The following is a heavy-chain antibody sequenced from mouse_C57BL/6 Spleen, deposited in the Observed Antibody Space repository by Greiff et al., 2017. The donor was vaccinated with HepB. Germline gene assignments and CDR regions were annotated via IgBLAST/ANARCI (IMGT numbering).Heavy chain of an antibody. V-gene: IGHV1-26*01. CDR3: ARGGLYYYCSGGYYFDY. Sequence: EVQLQQSGPELVKPGASVKISCKASGYTFTDYYMYWVKQSHGKSLEWIGDINPNSGGTSYHQKFKGKATLTVDKSSSTAYMELRSLTSEDSAVYYCARGGLYYYCSGGYYFDYWCQGTTLTVSS. CDR2: INPNSGGT. D-gene: IGHD1-1*01. CDR1: GYTFTDYY. J-gene: IGHJ2*01.